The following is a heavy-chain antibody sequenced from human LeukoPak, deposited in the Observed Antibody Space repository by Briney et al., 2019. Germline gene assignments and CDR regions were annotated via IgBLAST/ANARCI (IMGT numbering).Heavy chain of an antibody. J-gene: IGHJ4*02. D-gene: IGHD2-8*02. V-gene: IGHV4-39*07. CDR1: GGSISSSSYY. Sequence: PSETLSLTCTVSGGSISSSSYYWGWIRQPPGKGLEWIGSIYYSGSTYYNPSLKSRVTISVDTSKNQFSLTLSSVTAADTAVYFCGANTGGYCTGGNCRPPKNWGQGTLVVVSS. CDR3: GANTGGYCTGGNCRPPKN. CDR2: IYYSGST.